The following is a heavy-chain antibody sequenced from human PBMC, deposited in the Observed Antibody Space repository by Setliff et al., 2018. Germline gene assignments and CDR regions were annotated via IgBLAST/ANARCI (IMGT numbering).Heavy chain of an antibody. V-gene: IGHV3-23*01. Sequence: GGSLRLSCVASGFTFSNYAINWVRQAPGQGLEWVSGISGGGINTDYADSVKGRFTISRDNAKDTLYLQMNSLRAEDTAVYYCAKDISRTGYYYFDYWGRGTLVTAPQ. CDR1: GFTFSNYA. CDR3: AKDISRTGYYYFDY. CDR2: ISGGGINT. D-gene: IGHD3-9*01. J-gene: IGHJ4*02.